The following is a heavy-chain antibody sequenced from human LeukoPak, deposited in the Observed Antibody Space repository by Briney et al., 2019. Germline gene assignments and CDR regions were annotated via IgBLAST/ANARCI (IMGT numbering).Heavy chain of an antibody. CDR3: ARDLVVVADDY. Sequence: GGSLRLSCPAYGFTFSSYSMNWVRQAPGKGLEWVSSISSSSSYIYYADSVKGRFTISRDNAKNSLYLQMNSLRAEDTAVYYCARDLVVVADDYWGQGTLVTVSS. J-gene: IGHJ4*02. CDR2: ISSSSSYI. D-gene: IGHD2-15*01. V-gene: IGHV3-21*01. CDR1: GFTFSSYS.